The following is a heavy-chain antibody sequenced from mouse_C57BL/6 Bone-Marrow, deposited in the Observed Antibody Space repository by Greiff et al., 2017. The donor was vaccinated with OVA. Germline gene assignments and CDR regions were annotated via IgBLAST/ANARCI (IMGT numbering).Heavy chain of an antibody. CDR3: AIDLYYYGRAWFAY. CDR2: IYPRSGNT. CDR1: GYTFTSYG. D-gene: IGHD1-1*01. J-gene: IGHJ3*01. V-gene: IGHV1-81*01. Sequence: QVQLQQSGAELARPGASVKLSCKASGYTFTSYGISWVKQRTGQGLEWIGEIYPRSGNTYYNEKFKGKATLTADKSSSTAYMDLRSLTSEDSAVYFCAIDLYYYGRAWFAYWGQGTLVTVSA.